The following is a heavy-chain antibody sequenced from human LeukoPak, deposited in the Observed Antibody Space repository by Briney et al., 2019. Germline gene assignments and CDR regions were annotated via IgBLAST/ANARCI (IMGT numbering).Heavy chain of an antibody. Sequence: SGTLSLTCTVSGVSISSSNSYWGWIRLPPGKGLEWIGSIYYSGNTYYNASLKSQVSISVDTSKNQFSLRLTSVTAADTAVYYCARQTGSGLFILPGGQGTLVTVSS. V-gene: IGHV4-39*01. J-gene: IGHJ4*02. CDR2: IYYSGNT. D-gene: IGHD3/OR15-3a*01. CDR3: ARQTGSGLFILP. CDR1: GVSISSSNSY.